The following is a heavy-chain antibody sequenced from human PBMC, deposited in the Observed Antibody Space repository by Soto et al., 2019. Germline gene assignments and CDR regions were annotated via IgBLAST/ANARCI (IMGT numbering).Heavy chain of an antibody. D-gene: IGHD1-1*01. J-gene: IGHJ5*02. V-gene: IGHV1-8*01. CDR2: MNPNSGNT. CDR3: ARDERYTGWFDP. CDR1: GYTFTSYD. Sequence: QVQLVQSGAEVKKPGASVKVSCKASGYTFTSYDINWVRQATGQGLEWMGWMNPNSGNTGYAQKFKGRVTMTRNTSISTAYMELSSLRSEGTAVYYCARDERYTGWFDPWGQGTLVTVSS.